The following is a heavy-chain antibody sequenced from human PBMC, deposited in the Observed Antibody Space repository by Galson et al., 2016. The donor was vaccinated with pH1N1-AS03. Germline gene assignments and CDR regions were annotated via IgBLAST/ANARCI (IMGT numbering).Heavy chain of an antibody. J-gene: IGHJ4*02. CDR2: VIPNVGVT. D-gene: IGHD3-10*02. V-gene: IGHV1-69*01. CDR3: ARGGVSGGYIES. Sequence: SCKASGGTFSTYAITWVRQAPGQGLEWMGGVIPNVGVTSYAQKFQGRVAMTADDSTNTAYMELASLTAEDTAVYYCARGGVSGGYIESWGQGTLVTVSS. CDR1: GGTFSTYA.